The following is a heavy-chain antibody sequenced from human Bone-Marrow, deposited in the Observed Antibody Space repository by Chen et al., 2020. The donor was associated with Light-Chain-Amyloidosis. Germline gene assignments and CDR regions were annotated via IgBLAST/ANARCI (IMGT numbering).Heavy chain of an antibody. Sequence: VQLQESGPGLVKPSQTLSLSCTVSGGSISSGGYYWSWIRQHPGKGLEWIGFIYHSGSVTYNPSLRSRLTISVDTSRNQFSLKLSSVTAADTAVYYCARGPNVAFDPWGQGTLVTVSS. CDR3: ARGPNVAFDP. CDR1: GGSISSGGYY. CDR2: IYHSGSV. J-gene: IGHJ5*02. V-gene: IGHV4-31*03. D-gene: IGHD3-10*02.